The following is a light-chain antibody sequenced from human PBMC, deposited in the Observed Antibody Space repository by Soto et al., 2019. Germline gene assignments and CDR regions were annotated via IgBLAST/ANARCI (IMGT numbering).Light chain of an antibody. CDR3: QQRSNWPLT. Sequence: EIVLIQSPATLSLSPGERATLSYRASQSVTRSLAWYQQKPGQAPRLLIYDASTRATDIPARFRGSGSGTDFTLTISSLEPEDFAVYYCQQRSNWPLTFGGGTKVEIK. CDR2: DAS. J-gene: IGKJ4*01. V-gene: IGKV3-11*01. CDR1: QSVTRS.